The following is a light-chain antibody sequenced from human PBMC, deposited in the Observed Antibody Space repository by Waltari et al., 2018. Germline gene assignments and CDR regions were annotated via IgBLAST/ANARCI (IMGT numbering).Light chain of an antibody. V-gene: IGKV4-1*01. CDR2: WAS. CDR1: QSVLYSSINKNY. CDR3: QQYYSVPLT. J-gene: IGKJ4*01. Sequence: DIVMTQSPDSLALSLGERATINCKSRQSVLYSSINKNYLAWYQQKPGQPPKLLIYWASTRKSEVPDRFSGSGSATDFTLTISSLQADDVAVYYCQQYYSVPLTFGGGTQVEIK.